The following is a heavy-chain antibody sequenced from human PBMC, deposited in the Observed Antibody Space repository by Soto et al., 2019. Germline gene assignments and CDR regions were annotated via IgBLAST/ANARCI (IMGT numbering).Heavy chain of an antibody. CDR2: ISYDGSSE. V-gene: IGHV3-30*14. CDR3: AKGGPTFLNWFGP. Sequence: PGVSLRLSCVDSGFYCRTYPRHWVRQVPGKGLEWVALISYDGSSEAYGESVRDRFTISRDNSKNTLYLQMNNLRADDTAAYYCAKGGPTFLNWFGPWGQGALVTVSS. D-gene: IGHD5-12*01. J-gene: IGHJ5*02. CDR1: GFYCRTYP.